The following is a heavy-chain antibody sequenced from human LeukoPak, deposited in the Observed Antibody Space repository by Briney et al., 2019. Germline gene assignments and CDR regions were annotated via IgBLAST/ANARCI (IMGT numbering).Heavy chain of an antibody. CDR2: IYYSGST. CDR1: GGSISSYY. V-gene: IGHV4-59*01. CDR3: ARDRHSARSYYYYYYMDV. J-gene: IGHJ6*03. D-gene: IGHD1-26*01. Sequence: SETLSLTCTVSGGSISSYYWSWLRQPPGKGLEWIGYIYYSGSTNYNPSLKSRVTISVDTSKNQFSLKLSSVTAADTAVYYCARDRHSARSYYYYYYMDVWGKGTTVTISS.